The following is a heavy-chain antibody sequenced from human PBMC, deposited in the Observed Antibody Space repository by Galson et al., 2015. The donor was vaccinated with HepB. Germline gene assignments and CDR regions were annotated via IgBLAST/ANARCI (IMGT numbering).Heavy chain of an antibody. V-gene: IGHV3-23*01. CDR1: GFTFSSYA. CDR3: AKGGCSSGSCYFVLGN. D-gene: IGHD2-15*01. J-gene: IGHJ4*02. Sequence: SLRLSCAASGFTFSSYAMSWVRQAPGKGLEWVSAINGGGGGTYYTDSLKGRFTISRDNSRNTLYLQMNSLRAEDTAVYYCAKGGCSSGSCYFVLGNWGQGTLVTVSS. CDR2: INGGGGGT.